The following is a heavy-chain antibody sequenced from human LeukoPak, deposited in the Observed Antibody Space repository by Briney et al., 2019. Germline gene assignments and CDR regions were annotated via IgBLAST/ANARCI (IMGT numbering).Heavy chain of an antibody. CDR2: IYYSGST. V-gene: IGHV4-59*01. D-gene: IGHD1-26*01. CDR1: GDSNSFYY. Sequence: KPSETLSLTCSVSGDSNSFYYWSWIRQPPGKGLEWIGYIYYSGSTNYNPSLKSRVTISLDTSKNQFSLKLSSVTAADTAVYYCARAGDSGNLAWGQGTLVTVSS. CDR3: ARAGDSGNLA. J-gene: IGHJ5*02.